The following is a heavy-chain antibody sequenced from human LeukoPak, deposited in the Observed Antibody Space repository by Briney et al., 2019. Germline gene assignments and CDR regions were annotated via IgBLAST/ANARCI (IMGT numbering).Heavy chain of an antibody. CDR2: MTSSGTT. D-gene: IGHD1-26*01. CDR3: AKERATTTAFDY. J-gene: IGHJ4*02. V-gene: IGHV3-23*01. Sequence: PGGSLRLSCEASGFIFSSNPIAWVRQAPGKGLEWVSIMTSSGTTYYADSVKGRFTISRDNSKNTLYLQMNSLRAEDTAVYYCAKERATTTAFDYWGQGTLVTVSS. CDR1: GFIFSSNP.